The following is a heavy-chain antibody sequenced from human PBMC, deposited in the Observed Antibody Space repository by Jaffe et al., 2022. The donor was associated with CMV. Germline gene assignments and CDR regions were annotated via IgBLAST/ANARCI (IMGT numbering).Heavy chain of an antibody. CDR3: ARDTPLGQQLVPYPFDY. Sequence: EVQLVESGGGLVKPGGSLRLSCAASGFTFSSYSMNWVRQAPGKGLEWVSSISSSSSYIYYADSVKGRFTISRDNAKNSLYLQMNSLRAEDTAVYYCARDTPLGQQLVPYPFDYWGQGTLVTVSS. CDR2: ISSSSSYI. J-gene: IGHJ4*02. V-gene: IGHV3-21*01. D-gene: IGHD6-13*01. CDR1: GFTFSSYS.